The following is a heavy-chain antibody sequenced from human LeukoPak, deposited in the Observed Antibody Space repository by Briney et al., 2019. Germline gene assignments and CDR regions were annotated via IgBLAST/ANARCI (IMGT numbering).Heavy chain of an antibody. CDR2: ISYDGSNK. Sequence: GGSLRLSCAASGFTFSSYAMHWVRQAPGKGLEGVAVISYDGSNKYYADSVKGRFTISRDNSKNTLYLQMNSLRAEDTAVYYCARDRGDGYNYFDYWGQGTLVTVSS. D-gene: IGHD5-24*01. CDR1: GFTFSSYA. J-gene: IGHJ4*02. CDR3: ARDRGDGYNYFDY. V-gene: IGHV3-30-3*01.